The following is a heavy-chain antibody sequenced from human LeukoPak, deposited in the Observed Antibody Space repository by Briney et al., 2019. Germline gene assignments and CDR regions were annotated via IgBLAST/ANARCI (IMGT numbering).Heavy chain of an antibody. D-gene: IGHD3-10*01. Sequence: ASVKVSSKASGYTFTSYDINWVRQATGQGLEWMGWTKPSSGNTGYAQKFQGRVTMTRNTSISTAYMELSSLRSEDTAVYYCARWETYYYGSGSYYPLDYWGQGTLVTVSS. J-gene: IGHJ4*02. V-gene: IGHV1-8*01. CDR2: TKPSSGNT. CDR1: GYTFTSYD. CDR3: ARWETYYYGSGSYYPLDY.